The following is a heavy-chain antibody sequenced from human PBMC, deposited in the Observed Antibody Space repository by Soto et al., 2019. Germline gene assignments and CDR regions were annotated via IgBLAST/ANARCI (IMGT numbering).Heavy chain of an antibody. Sequence: ASETLSLTCTVSSDSISSYYWSWIRQPPGKRLEWIGYISYSGSTDYNPSLKSRVTISGDTSKNQFSLKVSPVTAADTAVYYCARGTSWQLPFDYWGQGTLVTVSS. CDR1: SDSISSYY. CDR2: ISYSGST. CDR3: ARGTSWQLPFDY. D-gene: IGHD6-13*01. J-gene: IGHJ4*02. V-gene: IGHV4-59*01.